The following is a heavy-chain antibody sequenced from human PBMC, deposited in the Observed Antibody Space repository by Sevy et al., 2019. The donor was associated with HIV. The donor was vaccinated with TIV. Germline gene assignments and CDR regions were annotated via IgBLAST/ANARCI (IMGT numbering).Heavy chain of an antibody. J-gene: IGHJ3*01. Sequence: GGSLRLSCEGSGFTFSNYVMGWVRQAPGKGLEWVSGLSESGRTTYYADSVKGRFTISRGNSNNTRYLQMNSRKAEDTATYYCAKRGSMTSTTWAFDVWGQGTMVTVSS. CDR3: AKRGSMTSTTWAFDV. CDR2: LSESGRTT. CDR1: GFTFSNYV. V-gene: IGHV3-23*01. D-gene: IGHD1-1*01.